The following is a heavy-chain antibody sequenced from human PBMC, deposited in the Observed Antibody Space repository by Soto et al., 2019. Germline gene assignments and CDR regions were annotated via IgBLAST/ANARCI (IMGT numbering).Heavy chain of an antibody. CDR2: VIPIFGTA. J-gene: IGHJ4*02. CDR3: ARARRHGYSQTKYFDY. V-gene: IGHV1-69*01. CDR1: GGTFSSYA. D-gene: IGHD2-15*01. Sequence: QVQLVQSGAEVKKPGSSVKVSCKASGGTFSSYAISWVRQAPGQGLEWMGGVIPIFGTANYAQKFQGRVTITADESTITAYMELSSLRSEDTAVYYCARARRHGYSQTKYFDYWGQGTLVTVSS.